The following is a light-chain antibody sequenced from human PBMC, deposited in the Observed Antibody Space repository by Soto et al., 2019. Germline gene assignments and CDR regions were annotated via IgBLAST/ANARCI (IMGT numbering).Light chain of an antibody. CDR2: DVS. J-gene: IGLJ7*01. Sequence: QSALTQPASVSGSPGQSITISCTGTSSDVGGYNYVSWYQQHPGKAPKLMIYDVSNRPSGVSNRFSGSKSGNTASLTISGLQAEDEADYYCSSCTSSSTLVFGGGTPLTVL. V-gene: IGLV2-14*01. CDR1: SSDVGGYNY. CDR3: SSCTSSSTLV.